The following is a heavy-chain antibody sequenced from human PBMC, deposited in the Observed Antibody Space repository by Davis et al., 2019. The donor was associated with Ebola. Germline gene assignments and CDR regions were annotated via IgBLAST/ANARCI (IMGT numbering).Heavy chain of an antibody. CDR1: GYTFTSYG. D-gene: IGHD4-17*01. Sequence: AASVKVSCKASGYTFTSYGISWVRQAPGQGLEWMGWISTYNGNTNYAQKLQGRVTMTTDTSTSTAYMELRSLRSDDTAVYYCARDTPYSGTVTLLPYYWGQGTLVTVSS. CDR2: ISTYNGNT. CDR3: ARDTPYSGTVTLLPYY. V-gene: IGHV1-18*01. J-gene: IGHJ4*02.